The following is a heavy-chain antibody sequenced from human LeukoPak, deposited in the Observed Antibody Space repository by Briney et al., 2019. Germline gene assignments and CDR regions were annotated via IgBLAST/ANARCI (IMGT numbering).Heavy chain of an antibody. CDR1: GGSFSGYY. D-gene: IGHD2-21*01. V-gene: IGHV4-34*01. CDR2: INHSGST. J-gene: IGHJ3*02. Sequence: SETLSLTCAVYGGSFSGYYWSWIRQPPGKGLEWIGEINHSGSTNYNPSLKSRVTISVDTSKNQFSLNLSSVTAADTAVYYCARDQGLPTSSLWWRQTKYAFDIWGQGTMVTVSS. CDR3: ARDQGLPTSSLWWRQTKYAFDI.